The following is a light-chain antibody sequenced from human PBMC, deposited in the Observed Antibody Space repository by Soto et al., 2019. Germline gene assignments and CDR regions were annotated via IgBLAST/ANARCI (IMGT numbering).Light chain of an antibody. CDR3: QQYNSYSRT. Sequence: IQMTQSPSTLSASLGDRVTITCGASQSISSWLAWYQQKPGKAPKLLIYKASSLESGVPSRFSGSGSGTELTITISSLQPDDCETYDCQQYNSYSRTFGQGTKVDIK. CDR2: KAS. CDR1: QSISSW. J-gene: IGKJ1*01. V-gene: IGKV1-5*03.